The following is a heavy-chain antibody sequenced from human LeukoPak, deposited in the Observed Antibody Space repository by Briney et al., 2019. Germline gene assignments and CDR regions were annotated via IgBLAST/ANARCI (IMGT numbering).Heavy chain of an antibody. CDR3: ARHSTRSGYDGGWFDP. D-gene: IGHD5-12*01. Sequence: ASVKVSCKASGYTFTSYGISWVRQAPGQGLEWMGWISAYNGNTNYAQKLQGRVTMTTDTSTSTAYMELRSLRSDDTAVYYCARHSTRSGYDGGWFDPWGQGTLVTVSS. V-gene: IGHV1-18*04. CDR2: ISAYNGNT. J-gene: IGHJ5*02. CDR1: GYTFTSYG.